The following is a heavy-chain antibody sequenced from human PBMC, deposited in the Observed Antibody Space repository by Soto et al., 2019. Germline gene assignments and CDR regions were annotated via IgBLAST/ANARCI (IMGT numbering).Heavy chain of an antibody. J-gene: IGHJ4*02. CDR3: ARTTGRHLDF. CDR1: YCSIVF. D-gene: IGHD4-4*01. V-gene: IGHV4-39*01. CDR2: IDYSGTA. Sequence: PXETLSLTCTVSYCSIVFWGWVRQPPGKGLEWIGNIDYSGTAYFNPSLGTRVTFPVDTSKNQFSLTLYSVTAADTAVYYCARTTGRHLDFWGQGILVTVS.